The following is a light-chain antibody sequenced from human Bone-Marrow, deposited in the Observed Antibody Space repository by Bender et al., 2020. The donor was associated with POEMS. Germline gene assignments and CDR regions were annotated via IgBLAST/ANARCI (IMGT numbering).Light chain of an antibody. Sequence: QSVLTQPPSVSGAPGQRVTISCTGSSSNTGSGYDINWYQHLPGTAPKLLIYGYNNRPSGVPDRFSGSKSGNTASLTISGLQADDEADYYCSSYSSVTTAVFGGGTKVTVL. V-gene: IGLV1-40*01. CDR2: GYN. CDR3: SSYSSVTTAV. J-gene: IGLJ3*02. CDR1: SSNTGSGYD.